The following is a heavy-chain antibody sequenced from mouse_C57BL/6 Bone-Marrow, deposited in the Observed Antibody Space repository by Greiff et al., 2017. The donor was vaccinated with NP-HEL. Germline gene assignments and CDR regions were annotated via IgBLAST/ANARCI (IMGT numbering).Heavy chain of an antibody. Sequence: QVQLQQSGPELVKPGASVKISCKASGYAFSSSWMNWVKQRPGKGLEWIGRIYPGDGDTNYNGKFKGKATLTADKSSSTAYMQLSSLTSEDSAVYFCARRGGMIYYGSSLDYWGQGTTLTVSS. J-gene: IGHJ2*01. V-gene: IGHV1-82*01. CDR1: GYAFSSSW. CDR2: IYPGDGDT. CDR3: ARRGGMIYYGSSLDY. D-gene: IGHD1-1*01.